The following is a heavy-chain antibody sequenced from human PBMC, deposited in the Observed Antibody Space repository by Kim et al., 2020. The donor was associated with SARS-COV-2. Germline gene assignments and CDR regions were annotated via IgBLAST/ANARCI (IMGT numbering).Heavy chain of an antibody. V-gene: IGHV4-39*07. CDR3: AGNGVQGSPFDP. CDR1: GGSISSSSYY. D-gene: IGHD2-8*01. J-gene: IGHJ5*02. Sequence: SETLSLTCTVSGGSISSSSYYWVWIGQPPGKGREWIGSIYYSGITYYNPSLKSRVTISVDTSKNQFSLKLSSVTAADTAVYYYAGNGVQGSPFDPWGQGTLVTVSS. CDR2: IYYSGIT.